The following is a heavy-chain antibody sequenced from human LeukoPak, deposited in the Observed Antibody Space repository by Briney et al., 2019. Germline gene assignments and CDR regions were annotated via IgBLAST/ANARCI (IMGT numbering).Heavy chain of an antibody. Sequence: ASVKVSCTASGYTFTNYYIHWVRQAPGQGLEWMGIINPSGGSTNYAQKFQGRVTVTRATSTSTVYMAVSSLRSEDTAVYYCAMPRTGSYYCFDYWGQGTLVTVSS. CDR1: GYTFTNYY. CDR3: AMPRTGSYYCFDY. CDR2: INPSGGST. D-gene: IGHD1-26*01. J-gene: IGHJ4*02. V-gene: IGHV1-46*03.